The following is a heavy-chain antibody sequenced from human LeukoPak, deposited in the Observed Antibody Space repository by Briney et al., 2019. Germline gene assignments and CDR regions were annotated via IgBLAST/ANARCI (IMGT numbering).Heavy chain of an antibody. CDR1: GFTFSSYW. V-gene: IGHV3-7*01. CDR3: ARSPYYYDSSGYFDY. CDR2: IKQDGSVK. D-gene: IGHD3-22*01. J-gene: IGHJ4*02. Sequence: GGSLRLSCAAPGFTFSSYWMSWVRQAPGKGLEWVANIKQDGSVKYYVDSVKGRFTISRDNAKNSLYLQMNSLRAEDTAVYYCARSPYYYDSSGYFDYWGQGTLVTVSS.